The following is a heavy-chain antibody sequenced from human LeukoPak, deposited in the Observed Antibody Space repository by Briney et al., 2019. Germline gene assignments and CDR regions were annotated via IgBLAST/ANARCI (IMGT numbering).Heavy chain of an antibody. D-gene: IGHD6-13*01. CDR2: IIPILGIA. V-gene: IGHV1-69*04. Sequence: SVKVSYKASGGTFSSYAISWVRQAPGQGLEWMGRIIPILGIANYAQKFQGRVTITADKSTSTAYMELSSLRSEDTAVYYCARGGGDIAAAGFDPWGQGTLVTVSS. CDR3: ARGGGDIAAAGFDP. J-gene: IGHJ5*02. CDR1: GGTFSSYA.